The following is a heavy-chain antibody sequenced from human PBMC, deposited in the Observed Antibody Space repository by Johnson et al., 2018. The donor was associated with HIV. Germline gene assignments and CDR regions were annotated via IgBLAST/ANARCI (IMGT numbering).Heavy chain of an antibody. D-gene: IGHD3-22*01. Sequence: QVQLVESGGGVVQPGKSLRLSCAASGFTFSRYGMHWVRQAAGTGLVWVALIWYDGRNKFYADSVKGRFPISRANSKNRLFLQMNSLRAEDTAVYYCAQDPAVVPPICFDVWGQGTVVTVSS. V-gene: IGHV3-33*03. J-gene: IGHJ3*01. CDR3: AQDPAVVPPICFDV. CDR2: IWYDGRNK. CDR1: GFTFSRYG.